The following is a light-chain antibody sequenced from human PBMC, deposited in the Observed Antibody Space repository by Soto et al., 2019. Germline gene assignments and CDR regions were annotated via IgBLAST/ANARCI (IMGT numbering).Light chain of an antibody. Sequence: QAATVSRSPGPAITISCTGTISDVGGYNYVSWYQQHPGKAPKLMIYDVSNRPSGVSNRFSGSKSGNTASLTISGLQAEDEADYYCSSYTSSSTYVFGTGTKVTVL. V-gene: IGLV2-14*03. CDR1: ISDVGGYNY. CDR3: SSYTSSSTYV. CDR2: DVS. J-gene: IGLJ1*01.